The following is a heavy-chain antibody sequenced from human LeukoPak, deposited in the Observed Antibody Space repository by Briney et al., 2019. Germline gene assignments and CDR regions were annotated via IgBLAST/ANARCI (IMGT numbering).Heavy chain of an antibody. CDR1: GASISSDY. Sequence: SGTLSLTCTVSGASISSDYWIWIRQPPGKGLEWIGHVYHSGSTNYNPSLKSRVTISVDTSKNQFSLKLSSVTAADTAVYYCARAGNYYYSSGYYSHFDYWGQGTLVTVSS. V-gene: IGHV4-59*01. D-gene: IGHD3-22*01. CDR3: ARAGNYYYSSGYYSHFDY. CDR2: VYHSGST. J-gene: IGHJ4*02.